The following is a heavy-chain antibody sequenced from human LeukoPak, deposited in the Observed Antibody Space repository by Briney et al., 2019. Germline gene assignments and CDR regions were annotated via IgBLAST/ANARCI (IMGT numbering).Heavy chain of an antibody. Sequence: PSETLSLTCDVSGVSISTSIYYSAWIRQPPGKGLEWFVSVFYSGSACSSHSFKSRLGIPLDTSKNQFSLQLSSVTVADTAVYYCARIGHGANSHLKWYFDVWGRGTLVTVSS. D-gene: IGHD4-23*01. CDR3: ARIGHGANSHLKWYFDV. J-gene: IGHJ2*01. V-gene: IGHV4-39*01. CDR2: VFYSGSA. CDR1: GVSISTSIYY.